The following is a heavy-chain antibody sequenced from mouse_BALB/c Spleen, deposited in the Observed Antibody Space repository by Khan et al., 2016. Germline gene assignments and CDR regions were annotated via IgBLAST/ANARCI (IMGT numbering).Heavy chain of an antibody. D-gene: IGHD1-1*01. CDR3: ARLSLPGYFDY. J-gene: IGHJ2*01. CDR1: GYTFTDYS. V-gene: IGHV9-2-1*01. CDR2: INTETGEP. Sequence: QIQLVQSGPELKKPGETVKISCKASGYTFTDYSMHWVKQAPGKGLKWMGWINTETGEPTYADDFKGRFAFSLETSASTAYLQINNLKNEDTATXFCARLSLPGYFDYWGQGTTLTVSS.